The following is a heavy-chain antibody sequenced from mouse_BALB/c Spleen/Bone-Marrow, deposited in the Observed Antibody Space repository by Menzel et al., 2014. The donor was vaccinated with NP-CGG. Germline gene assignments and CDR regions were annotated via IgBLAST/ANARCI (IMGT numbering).Heavy chain of an antibody. J-gene: IGHJ2*01. V-gene: IGHV1-87*01. CDR1: GYTFTSYW. Sequence: VQLQESGAELARPGASVKLSCKASGYTFTSYWMQWVKQRPGQGLEWIGAIYPGDGDTRYTQKFKGKATLTADKSSSTAYMQLSSLASGDSAVYYCARGFPFDYWGQGTTLTVSS. CDR2: IYPGDGDT. CDR3: ARGFPFDY.